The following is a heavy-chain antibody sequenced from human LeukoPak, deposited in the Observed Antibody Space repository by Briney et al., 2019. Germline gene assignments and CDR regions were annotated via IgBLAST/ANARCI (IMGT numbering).Heavy chain of an antibody. Sequence: PSETLSLTCTVSGGSISSYYWSWIRQPPGKGLEWIGYIHYSGSTHYNPSLKSRVTISVDTSKNLVSLKLRSVTAADTAVYYCARTTEGYAGGPGYSYYYYMDVWGKGTTVTISS. V-gene: IGHV4-59*01. CDR1: GGSISSYY. D-gene: IGHD5-12*01. J-gene: IGHJ6*03. CDR3: ARTTEGYAGGPGYSYYYYMDV. CDR2: IHYSGST.